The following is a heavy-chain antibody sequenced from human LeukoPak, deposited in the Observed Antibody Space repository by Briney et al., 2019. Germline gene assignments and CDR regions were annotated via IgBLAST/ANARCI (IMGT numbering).Heavy chain of an antibody. CDR1: GFPFDDFA. Sequence: PGRSLRLSCAASGFPFDDFAMHWVRQAPGKGLEWVAGISWNTGTTGYATSVKGRFTISSDSARNSLYLQMNSLRGEDTAVYYCARDLVWDGMDVWGQGTTVTVSS. CDR2: ISWNTGTT. D-gene: IGHD2-8*02. J-gene: IGHJ6*02. CDR3: ARDLVWDGMDV. V-gene: IGHV3-9*01.